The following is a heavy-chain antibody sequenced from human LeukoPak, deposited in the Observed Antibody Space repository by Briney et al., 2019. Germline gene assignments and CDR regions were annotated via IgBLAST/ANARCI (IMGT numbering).Heavy chain of an antibody. J-gene: IGHJ5*02. CDR2: IYHSGST. V-gene: IGHV4-38-2*02. D-gene: IGHD3-10*01. Sequence: SETLSLTCTVSGYSISSGYYWGWIRQPPGKGLEWIGSIYHSGSTYYNPSLKSRVTISVDTSKNQFSLKLSSVTAADTAVYYCARDNMVRGVITDNWFDPWGQGTLVTVSS. CDR1: GYSISSGYY. CDR3: ARDNMVRGVITDNWFDP.